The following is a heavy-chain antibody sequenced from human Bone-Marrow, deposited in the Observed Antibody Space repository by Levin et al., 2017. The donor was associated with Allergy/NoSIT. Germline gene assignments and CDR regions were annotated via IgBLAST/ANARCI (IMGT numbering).Heavy chain of an antibody. V-gene: IGHV4-39*01. CDR1: GASISSTGYY. Sequence: KTGGSLRLSCTVSGASISSTGYYWGWIRQPPGRGLEWIGFLDYSGSTFYNPSLKSRVTISVDTSKSQFSLKLNSVTAADTSLYYCARFILFFGNLSYGFDVWGQGTLVTVSS. CDR3: ARFILFFGNLSYGFDV. D-gene: IGHD3-10*01. CDR2: LDYSGST. J-gene: IGHJ3*01.